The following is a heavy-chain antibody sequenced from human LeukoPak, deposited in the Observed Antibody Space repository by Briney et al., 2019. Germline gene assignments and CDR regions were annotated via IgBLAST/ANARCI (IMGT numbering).Heavy chain of an antibody. Sequence: PSETLSLTCTVPGGSISSSSYYWGWIRQPPGKGLEWIGSIYYSGSTYYNPSLKSRVTISVDTSKNQFSLKLSSVTAADTAVYYCARALPGGTFPYYFDYWGQGTLVTVSS. CDR2: IYYSGST. V-gene: IGHV4-39*07. CDR1: GGSISSSSYY. D-gene: IGHD3-16*01. J-gene: IGHJ4*02. CDR3: ARALPGGTFPYYFDY.